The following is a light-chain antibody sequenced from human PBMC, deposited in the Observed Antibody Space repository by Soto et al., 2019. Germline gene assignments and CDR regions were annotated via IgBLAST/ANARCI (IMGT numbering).Light chain of an antibody. J-gene: IGKJ3*01. CDR3: QQHGT. CDR2: GAS. Sequence: EIVLTQSPGTLSLSPGERATLSCRASQSVSSSYLAWYQQKPGQAPRLLIYGASSRATGIPDRFSGSGSGTDFTLTISRLEPEDCAVYYCQQHGTFGPGTKVDIK. V-gene: IGKV3-20*01. CDR1: QSVSSSY.